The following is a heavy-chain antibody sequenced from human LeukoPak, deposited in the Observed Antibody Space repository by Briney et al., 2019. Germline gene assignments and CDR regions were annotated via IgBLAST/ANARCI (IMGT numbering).Heavy chain of an antibody. CDR3: ARDPLDTAMGTD. D-gene: IGHD5-18*01. V-gene: IGHV1-18*01. Sequence: ASVKVSCKASGCTPTSYDINWVRQAPGQGLEWMGWISAYNGNTNYAQKLQGRVTMTTDTSTSTAYMELRSLRSDDTAVYYCARDPLDTAMGTDWGQGTLVTVSS. CDR1: GCTPTSYD. J-gene: IGHJ4*02. CDR2: ISAYNGNT.